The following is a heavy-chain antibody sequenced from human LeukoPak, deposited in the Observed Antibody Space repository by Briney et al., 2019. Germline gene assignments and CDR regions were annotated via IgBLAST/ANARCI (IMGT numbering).Heavy chain of an antibody. CDR2: INHSGST. Sequence: SETLSLTCAVYGGSFSGYYWSWICQPPGKGLEWIGEINHSGSTNYNPSLKSRVTISVDTSKNQFSLKLSSVTAADTAVYYCARDSGGAQFDYWGQGTLVTVSS. D-gene: IGHD1-26*01. CDR3: ARDSGGAQFDY. V-gene: IGHV4-34*01. J-gene: IGHJ4*02. CDR1: GGSFSGYY.